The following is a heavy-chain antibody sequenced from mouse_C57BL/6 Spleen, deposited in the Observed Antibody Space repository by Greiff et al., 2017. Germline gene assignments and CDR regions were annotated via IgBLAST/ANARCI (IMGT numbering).Heavy chain of an antibody. CDR2: IYPGDGDT. J-gene: IGHJ4*01. V-gene: IGHV1-82*01. CDR3: YRQLRLPYYAMDY. D-gene: IGHD3-2*02. Sequence: QVQLQQSGPELVKPGASVKISCKASGYAFSSSWMNWVKQRPGKGLEWIGRIYPGDGDTNYNGKFKGKATLTADKSSSTAYMQLSSLPSEDSAVCFCYRQLRLPYYAMDYWGQGTSVTVSS. CDR1: GYAFSSSW.